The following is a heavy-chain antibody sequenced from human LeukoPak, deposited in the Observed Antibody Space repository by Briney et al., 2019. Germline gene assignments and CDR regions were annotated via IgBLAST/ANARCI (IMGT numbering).Heavy chain of an antibody. D-gene: IGHD3-9*01. CDR3: GKAYYDILTGYYKPVDY. CDR2: ISYDGSNK. Sequence: GGSLRLSCAASGFTFSSYAMHWVRQAPVKGLEWVAVISYDGSNKYYADSVKGRFTISRDNSKNTLYLQMNSLRAEDTAVYYCGKAYYDILTGYYKPVDYWGQGTLVTVSS. V-gene: IGHV3-30*04. J-gene: IGHJ4*02. CDR1: GFTFSSYA.